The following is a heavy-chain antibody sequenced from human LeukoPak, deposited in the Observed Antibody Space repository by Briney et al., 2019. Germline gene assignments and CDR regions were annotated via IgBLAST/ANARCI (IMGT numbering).Heavy chain of an antibody. CDR1: GYSISSGYY. J-gene: IGHJ4*02. CDR2: IYHSGST. V-gene: IGHV4-38-2*02. D-gene: IGHD3-3*01. Sequence: SETLSLTCTVSGYSISSGYYWGWIRQPPGKGLEWIGSIYHSGSTYYNPSLKSRVTISVDTSKNQFSLKLSSVTAADTAVYYCAREGITIFGVVIGHPPIDYWGQGTLVTVSS. CDR3: AREGITIFGVVIGHPPIDY.